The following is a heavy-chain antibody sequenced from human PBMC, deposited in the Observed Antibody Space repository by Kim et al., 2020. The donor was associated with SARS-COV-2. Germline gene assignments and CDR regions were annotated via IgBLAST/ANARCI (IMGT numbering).Heavy chain of an antibody. D-gene: IGHD3-16*01. CDR3: AKDPPPYDDVWGSYSVGYFDY. Sequence: FNISRDNSKNTLYLQMNSLRAEDTAVYYCAKDPPPYDDVWGSYSVGYFDYWGQGTLVTVSS. J-gene: IGHJ4*02. V-gene: IGHV3-30*02.